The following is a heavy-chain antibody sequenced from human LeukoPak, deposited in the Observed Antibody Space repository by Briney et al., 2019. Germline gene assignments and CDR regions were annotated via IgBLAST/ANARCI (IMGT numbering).Heavy chain of an antibody. CDR2: ISSSGSTI. D-gene: IGHD3-22*01. Sequence: GGSLRLSCAASGFTFSDYYMSWIRQAPGKGLEWVSYISSSGSTIYYADSVKGRFTISRDNAKNSLYLQMNSLRDEDTAVYYCARADSSGYSGLLYWGQGTLVTVSS. V-gene: IGHV3-11*04. CDR1: GFTFSDYY. J-gene: IGHJ4*02. CDR3: ARADSSGYSGLLY.